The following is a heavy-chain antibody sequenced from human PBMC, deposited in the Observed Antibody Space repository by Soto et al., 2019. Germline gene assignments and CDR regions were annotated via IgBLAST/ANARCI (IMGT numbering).Heavy chain of an antibody. CDR3: AIVLGPPPYYYGMDV. CDR1: GGSISSGNFY. D-gene: IGHD3-16*01. V-gene: IGHV4-31*03. CDR2: IFYSGSA. Sequence: QVQLQESGPGLVKPSQTLSLTCTVSGGSISSGNFYWTWIRQHPGKGLEWVGYIFYSGSAYYSPSLKSRVTISVDTSKNQFSLKLSSVTAADTAVYYCAIVLGPPPYYYGMDVWGQGTTVTVSS. J-gene: IGHJ6*02.